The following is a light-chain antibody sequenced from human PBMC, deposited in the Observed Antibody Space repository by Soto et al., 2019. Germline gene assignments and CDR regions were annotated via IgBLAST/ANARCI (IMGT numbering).Light chain of an antibody. CDR3: SSYTTSTTRV. V-gene: IGLV2-14*03. CDR2: DVS. CDR1: SSDVGVYDY. Sequence: QSALTQPASVSGSPGHSITISCTGTSSDVGVYDYGSWYQQHPGKAPKLLIYDVSNRPAGISNRFSGSKSGNTASLTISGLQAEDEADYYFSSYTTSTTRVFGGGTTVTVL. J-gene: IGLJ2*01.